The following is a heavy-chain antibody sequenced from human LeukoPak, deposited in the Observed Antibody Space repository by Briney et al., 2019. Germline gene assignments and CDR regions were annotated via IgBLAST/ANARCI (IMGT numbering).Heavy chain of an antibody. J-gene: IGHJ5*02. D-gene: IGHD3-16*01. Sequence: PSETLSLTCSVSGCSIRSGYSWGWIRQPPGKGLEWIGSISHSGNTYYNPSLKSRVTISLDTSKNQFSLKLNSVTAADTAVYFCARSMISMLKVNWFDPWGQGTLVTVSS. V-gene: IGHV4-38-2*01. CDR1: GCSIRSGYS. CDR2: ISHSGNT. CDR3: ARSMISMLKVNWFDP.